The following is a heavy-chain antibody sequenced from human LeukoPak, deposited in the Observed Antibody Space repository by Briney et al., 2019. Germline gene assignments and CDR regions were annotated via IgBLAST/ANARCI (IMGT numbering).Heavy chain of an antibody. CDR2: ISGSGSST. J-gene: IGHJ4*02. V-gene: IGHV3-23*01. CDR1: GFNFSSYA. CDR3: AKGMDRGYDLVPFDY. Sequence: GGSLTLSCAASGFNFSSYAMSWVRQAPGKGLEVVSTISGSGSSTYYADSVKGRFTISRDNSKNTLYLQMNSLRAEDTAVYYCAKGMDRGYDLVPFDYWGQGALVTVSS. D-gene: IGHD5-12*01.